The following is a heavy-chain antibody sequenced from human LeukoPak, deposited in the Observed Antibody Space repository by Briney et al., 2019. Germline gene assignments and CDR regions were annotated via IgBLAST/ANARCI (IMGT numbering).Heavy chain of an antibody. CDR3: AKGRNSGYVSDAFDI. CDR1: GFTFSDAW. CDR2: ISGSGGST. D-gene: IGHD5-12*01. Sequence: GGSLRLSCAASGFTFSDAWMSWVRQAPGKGLEWVSTISGSGGSTYYADSVKGRFTISRDNSKNTLYLQMNSLRAEDTAVYYCAKGRNSGYVSDAFDIWGQGTMVTVSS. J-gene: IGHJ3*02. V-gene: IGHV3-23*01.